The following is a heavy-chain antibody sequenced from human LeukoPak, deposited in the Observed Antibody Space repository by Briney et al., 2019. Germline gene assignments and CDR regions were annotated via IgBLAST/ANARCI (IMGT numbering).Heavy chain of an antibody. V-gene: IGHV1-3*01. J-gene: IGHJ4*02. Sequence: ASVKVSCKASGYTFTSYAMHWVRQAPGQRLEWMGWINAGNDNTKYSQKFQGRVTITRDTSASTAYMELSSLRSEDTAVYYCARDDGYSYGHDYWGQGTLVTVSS. CDR1: GYTFTSYA. CDR2: INAGNDNT. D-gene: IGHD5-18*01. CDR3: ARDDGYSYGHDY.